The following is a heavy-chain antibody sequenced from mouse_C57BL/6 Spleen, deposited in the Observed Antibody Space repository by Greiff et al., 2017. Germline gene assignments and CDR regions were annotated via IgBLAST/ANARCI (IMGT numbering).Heavy chain of an antibody. CDR3: ARGYYSSSYEVGY. D-gene: IGHD1-1*01. Sequence: VQLQQPGAELVRPGSTVKLSCKASGYTFTSYWMHWVKQRPIQGLEWIGNIDPSDSETHYNQKFKDKATLTVYKSSSTASMHLSSLTSEDSAVYYCARGYYSSSYEVGYWGQGTTLTVSS. CDR2: IDPSDSET. V-gene: IGHV1-52*01. CDR1: GYTFTSYW. J-gene: IGHJ2*01.